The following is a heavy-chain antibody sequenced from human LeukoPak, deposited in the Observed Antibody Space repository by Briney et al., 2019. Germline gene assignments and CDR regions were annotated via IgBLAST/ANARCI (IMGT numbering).Heavy chain of an antibody. V-gene: IGHV4-61*02. J-gene: IGHJ3*02. D-gene: IGHD3-10*01. CDR2: IYTSGNT. Sequence: SETLSLTCTVSGGSISSGSYYWSWIRQPAGKRLEWIGRIYTSGNTNYNPSLKSRVTISVDTSKNQFSLKLSSVTAADTAVYYCARGPLGELFNDAFDIWGQGTLVTVSS. CDR3: ARGPLGELFNDAFDI. CDR1: GGSISSGSYY.